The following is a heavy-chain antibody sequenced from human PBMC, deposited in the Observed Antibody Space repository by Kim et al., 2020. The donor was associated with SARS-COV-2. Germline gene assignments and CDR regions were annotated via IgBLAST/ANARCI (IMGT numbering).Heavy chain of an antibody. Sequence: ADTVKGRFTISRDNSKDTLYLQMNSLRVEDTALYYCAKDRDGYNLSPLDYWGQGALVTVSS. J-gene: IGHJ4*02. D-gene: IGHD5-12*01. V-gene: IGHV3-23*03. CDR3: AKDRDGYNLSPLDY.